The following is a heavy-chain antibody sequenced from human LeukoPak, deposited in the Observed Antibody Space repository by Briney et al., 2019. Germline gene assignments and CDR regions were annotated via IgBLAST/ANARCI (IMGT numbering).Heavy chain of an antibody. J-gene: IGHJ4*02. CDR1: GFTFGNYE. CDR3: AKEAPILDY. V-gene: IGHV3-48*03. Sequence: TGGSLRLSCAASGFTFGNYEINWVRQAPGKGLEWVSYISSSGSTIYYAASVKGRFTISRDNAKNSLYLQMNSLRAEDTAVYYCAKEAPILDYWGQGTLVTVSS. CDR2: ISSSGSTI.